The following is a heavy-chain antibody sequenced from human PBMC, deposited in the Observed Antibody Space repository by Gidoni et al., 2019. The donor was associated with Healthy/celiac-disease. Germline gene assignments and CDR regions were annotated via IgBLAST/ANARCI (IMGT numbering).Heavy chain of an antibody. V-gene: IGHV4-34*01. J-gene: IGHJ4*02. CDR2: INHSGST. D-gene: IGHD3-22*01. Sequence: QVQLQQWGAGLLKPSETLSLTCAVYGGSFSGYYWSWIRQPPGKGLEWIGEINHSGSTNYKPSLKSRVTISVDTSKNQFSLKLSSVTAADTAVYYCARGGRITMIVVVPPRFDYWGQGTLVTVSS. CDR1: GGSFSGYY. CDR3: ARGGRITMIVVVPPRFDY.